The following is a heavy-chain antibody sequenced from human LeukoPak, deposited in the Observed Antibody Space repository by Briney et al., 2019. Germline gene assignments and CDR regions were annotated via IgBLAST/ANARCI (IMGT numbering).Heavy chain of an antibody. CDR1: GYTFTSYD. CDR2: MNPNSGNT. CDR3: ARGGDLGFGELFRRFYYYYYGIDV. J-gene: IGHJ6*02. Sequence: ASVKVSCKASGYTFTSYDINWVRQATGQGLEWMGWMNPNSGNTGYAQKFQGRVTMTRNTSISTAYMELSSLRSEDTAVYYCARGGDLGFGELFRRFYYYYYGIDVWGQGTTVTVSS. D-gene: IGHD3-10*01. V-gene: IGHV1-8*01.